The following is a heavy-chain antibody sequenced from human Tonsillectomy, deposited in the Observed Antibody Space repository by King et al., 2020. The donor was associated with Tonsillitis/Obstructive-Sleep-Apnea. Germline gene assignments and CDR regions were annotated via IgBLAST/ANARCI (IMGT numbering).Heavy chain of an antibody. CDR3: ATDGXDCSSTSXYGHWXXX. V-gene: IGHV3-33*01. Sequence: VQLVESGGGVVQPGRSLRLSCAASRFTFSSFGMHWVRQAPGKGLEWVAVMWYDGSIRFYADSVKGRFTISRDNSKNTLYLHMNSLRAEDTAVYYCATDGXDCSSTSXYGHWXXXXGQGTLVTVSS. D-gene: IGHD2-2*01. CDR2: MWYDGSIR. J-gene: IGHJ4*02. CDR1: RFTFSSFG.